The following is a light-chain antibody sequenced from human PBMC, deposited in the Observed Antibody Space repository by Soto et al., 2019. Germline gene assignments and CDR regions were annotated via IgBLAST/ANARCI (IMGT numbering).Light chain of an antibody. V-gene: IGKV3-20*01. Sequence: EILLTQSPATLALSAGERVTLSCRASQSVTTYLAWYQQKPGQAPRLLIYGASRRATGIPDRFSGSGSGTDFTLTISRVEPDDFAVYYCQHFVNSLTWTFGQGTKVDIK. J-gene: IGKJ1*01. CDR3: QHFVNSLTWT. CDR1: QSVTTY. CDR2: GAS.